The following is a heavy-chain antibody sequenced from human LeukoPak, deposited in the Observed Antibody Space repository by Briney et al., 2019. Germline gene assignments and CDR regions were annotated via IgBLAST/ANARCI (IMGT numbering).Heavy chain of an antibody. CDR1: GVPFSNYY. CDR3: TRAVAGHPD. CDR2: INHSGYT. V-gene: IGHV4-34*01. Sequence: SETLSLTCAVSGVPFSNYYCSWVRQPPRQGLEWIGEINHSGYTNYNPSLKSRVTMSIDTSKNQFSLMLTSVTAADAGVYYCTRAVAGHPDWGQGTLVTVSS. J-gene: IGHJ4*02. D-gene: IGHD6-19*01.